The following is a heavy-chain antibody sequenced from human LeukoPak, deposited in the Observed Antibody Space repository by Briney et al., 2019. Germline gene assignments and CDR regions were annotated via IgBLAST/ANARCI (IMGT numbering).Heavy chain of an antibody. V-gene: IGHV4-4*02. Sequence: PSGTLSLTCAVSGGSISSSNWWSWVRQPPGKGLEWIGEIYHSGSTNYNPSLKSRVTISVDKSKNQFSLKLSSVTAADTAVYYCARFGSLRSSGWYWFDPWGQGTLVTVSS. CDR2: IYHSGST. D-gene: IGHD6-19*01. CDR1: GGSISSSNW. J-gene: IGHJ5*02. CDR3: ARFGSLRSSGWYWFDP.